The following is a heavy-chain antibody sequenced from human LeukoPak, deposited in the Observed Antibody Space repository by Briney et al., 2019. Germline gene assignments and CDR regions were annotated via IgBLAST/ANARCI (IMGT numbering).Heavy chain of an antibody. V-gene: IGHV3-23*01. CDR1: GFTFSSYG. CDR2: ISGSGGNV. CDR3: TRHGGRDYYDSSEDAFDI. Sequence: GGSLRLSCAASGFTFSSYGMSWVRQAPGKGLEWVSSISGSGGNVYYAGSVRGRFTISRDNSKNTAYLQMNSLKTEDTAVYYCTRHGGRDYYDSSEDAFDIWGRGTMVIVSS. D-gene: IGHD3-22*01. J-gene: IGHJ3*02.